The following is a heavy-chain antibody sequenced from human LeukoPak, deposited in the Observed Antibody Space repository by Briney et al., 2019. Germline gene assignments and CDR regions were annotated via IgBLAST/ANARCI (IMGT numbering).Heavy chain of an antibody. J-gene: IGHJ4*02. V-gene: IGHV4-59*08. CDR2: VYNSGST. CDR1: GGSIRNYY. Sequence: SETLSLTCTVSGGSIRNYYWSWIRQPPGKGLEWIGYVYNSGSTNYNPSLGSRVTISVDTSKNQFSLKLSSVTAADTAVYYCARHGALRFLEWLSARPLDYWGQGTLVTVSS. D-gene: IGHD3-3*01. CDR3: ARHGALRFLEWLSARPLDY.